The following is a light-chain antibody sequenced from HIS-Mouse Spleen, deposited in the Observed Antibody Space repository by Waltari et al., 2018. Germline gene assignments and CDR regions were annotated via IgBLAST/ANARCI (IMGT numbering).Light chain of an antibody. CDR1: ALPTKY. Sequence: SYELTQPPSVSVSPGQTARITCSGDALPTKYAYWYQQKSGQAPVLVTYEDSKRPSGIPERFSGSSSWTMATLTISGAQVEDEADYYCYSTDSSGNHRVFGGGTKLTVL. J-gene: IGLJ2*01. CDR2: EDS. CDR3: YSTDSSGNHRV. V-gene: IGLV3-10*01.